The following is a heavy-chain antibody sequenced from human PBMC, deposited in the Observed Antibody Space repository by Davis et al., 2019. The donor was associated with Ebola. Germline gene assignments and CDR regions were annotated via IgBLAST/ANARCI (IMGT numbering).Heavy chain of an antibody. CDR1: GGSINNYY. J-gene: IGHJ5*02. Sequence: GSLRLSCTVSGGSINNYYWSWIRQPPGKGLEWIGYIYYSGSTNYNPSLKSRVTISVDTSKNQFSLKLSSVTAADTAVYYCARVNYDFWSGYYTGNWFDPWGQGTLVTVSS. D-gene: IGHD3-3*01. CDR3: ARVNYDFWSGYYTGNWFDP. CDR2: IYYSGST. V-gene: IGHV4-59*01.